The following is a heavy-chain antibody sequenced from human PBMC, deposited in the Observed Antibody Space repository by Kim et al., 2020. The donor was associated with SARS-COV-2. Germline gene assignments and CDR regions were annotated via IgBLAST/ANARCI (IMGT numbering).Heavy chain of an antibody. CDR1: GFTFDDYG. V-gene: IGHV3-20*01. Sequence: GGSLRLSCAASGFTFDDYGMSWVRQAPGKGLEWVSGVNWNGGSTGYADSVKGRFTISRDNAKNSLYLQMNSLRAEDTALYHCALERVAAAGRYYFDYWGQGTLVTVSS. CDR3: ALERVAAAGRYYFDY. CDR2: VNWNGGST. J-gene: IGHJ4*02. D-gene: IGHD6-13*01.